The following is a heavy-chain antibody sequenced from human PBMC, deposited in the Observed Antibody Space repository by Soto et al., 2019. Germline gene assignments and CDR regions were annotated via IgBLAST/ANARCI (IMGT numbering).Heavy chain of an antibody. Sequence: SVKVSCKASGGTFSSYAISWVRQAPGQGLEWMGGIIPIFGTANYAQKFQGRVTITADESTSTAYMELSSLGSEDTAVYYCARRSGGSYLTYYFDYWGQGTLLTVSS. D-gene: IGHD1-26*01. CDR1: GGTFSSYA. J-gene: IGHJ4*02. V-gene: IGHV1-69*13. CDR3: ARRSGGSYLTYYFDY. CDR2: IIPIFGTA.